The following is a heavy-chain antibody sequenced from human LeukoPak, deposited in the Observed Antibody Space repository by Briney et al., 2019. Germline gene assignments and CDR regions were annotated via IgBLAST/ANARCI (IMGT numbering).Heavy chain of an antibody. V-gene: IGHV3-48*03. CDR3: ARDYASDY. CDR1: GFTFSRYE. CDR2: ISRSGGTT. D-gene: IGHD3-10*01. Sequence: PGGSLRLSCAASGFTFSRYEMNWVRQAPGKGLEWVSYISRSGGTTYFADSVKGRFTISRDNAKNSLYLQMSSLRAEDTAVYYCARDYASDYWGQGTLVTVSS. J-gene: IGHJ4*02.